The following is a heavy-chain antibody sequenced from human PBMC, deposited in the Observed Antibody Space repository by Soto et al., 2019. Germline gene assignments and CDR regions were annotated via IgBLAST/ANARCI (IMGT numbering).Heavy chain of an antibody. D-gene: IGHD2-8*01. CDR1: GFTFSNAW. CDR3: TTGFLGVYYYYGMDV. CDR2: IKSKTDGGTT. Sequence: EVQLVESGGGLVKPGGSLRLSCAASGFTFSNAWMSWVRQAPGKGLEWVGRIKSKTDGGTTDYAAPVKGRFTISRDDSKNTLYLQMNSLKTEDTAVYYCTTGFLGVYYYYGMDVWGQGTTVTVSS. V-gene: IGHV3-15*01. J-gene: IGHJ6*02.